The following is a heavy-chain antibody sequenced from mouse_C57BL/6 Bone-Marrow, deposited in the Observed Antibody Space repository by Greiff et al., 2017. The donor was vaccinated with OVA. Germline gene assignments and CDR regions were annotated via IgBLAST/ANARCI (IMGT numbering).Heavy chain of an antibody. CDR2: FSSGSSTI. CDR1: GFTFSAYG. D-gene: IGHD2-3*01. Sequence: EVKLVESGGGLVKPGGSLKLSCAASGFTFSAYGMHWVRQAPEKGLEWVAYFSSGSSTIYYEDTVKGRFIISRDNAKNTLYLQMNRLRSEDTAMYDCAKRWLIRAMDYWGQGTSVTVSA. V-gene: IGHV5-17*01. CDR3: AKRWLIRAMDY. J-gene: IGHJ4*01.